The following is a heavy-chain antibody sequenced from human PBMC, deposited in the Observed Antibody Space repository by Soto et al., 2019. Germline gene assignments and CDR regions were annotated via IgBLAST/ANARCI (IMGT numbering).Heavy chain of an antibody. CDR1: GGSISSGDYY. CDR3: ASYYDSSGYYAYYFDY. V-gene: IGHV4-30-4*01. D-gene: IGHD3-22*01. J-gene: IGHJ4*02. Sequence: SETLSLTCTVSGGSISSGDYYWSWIRQPPGKGLEWIGYIYYSGSTYYNPSLKSRVTISVDTSKNQFSLKLSSVTAADTAVFYCASYYDSSGYYAYYFDYWGQGTLVTVSS. CDR2: IYYSGST.